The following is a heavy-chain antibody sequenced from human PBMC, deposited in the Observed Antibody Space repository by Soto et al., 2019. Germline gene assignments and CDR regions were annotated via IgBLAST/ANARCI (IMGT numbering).Heavy chain of an antibody. CDR3: ATWHEREHAYDV. Sequence: DVQLVESGGGLMQPGESLSLSCAASGLTVSGQKYVAWVRQAPGKGLEWVSALYDVDGSFYADSVKGRFTTSSDSSKTTVYLQMNGLRPDDTAVYYCATWHEREHAYDVWGQGTTVTVSS. CDR2: LYDVDGS. CDR1: GLTVSGQKY. V-gene: IGHV3-53*01. D-gene: IGHD1-1*01. J-gene: IGHJ3*01.